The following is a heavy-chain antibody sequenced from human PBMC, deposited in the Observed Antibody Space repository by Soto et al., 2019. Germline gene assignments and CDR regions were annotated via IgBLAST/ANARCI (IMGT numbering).Heavy chain of an antibody. CDR1: GGSISSGDYY. V-gene: IGHV4-30-4*01. Sequence: SETLSLTCTVSGGSISSGDYYWSWIRQPPGKGLEWIGYIYYSGSTYYNPSLKSRVTISVDTSKNSLYLQMNSLRAEDTAVYYCARLDGNDYDSSGHYYYYYGMDVWGQGTTVTVSS. D-gene: IGHD3-22*01. J-gene: IGHJ6*02. CDR3: ARLDGNDYDSSGHYYYYYGMDV. CDR2: IYYSGST.